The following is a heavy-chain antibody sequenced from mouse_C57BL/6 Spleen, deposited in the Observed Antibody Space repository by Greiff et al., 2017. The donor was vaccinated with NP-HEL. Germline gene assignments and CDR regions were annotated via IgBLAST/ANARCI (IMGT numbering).Heavy chain of an antibody. Sequence: EVQLQQSGPELVKPGASVKIPCKASGYTFTDYNMDWVKQSHGKSLEWIGDINPNNGGTIYNQKFKGKATLTVDKSSSTAYMELRSLTSEDTAVYYCARSADYYGSSSFDYWGQGTTLTVSS. CDR3: ARSADYYGSSSFDY. J-gene: IGHJ2*01. V-gene: IGHV1-18*01. CDR1: GYTFTDYN. CDR2: INPNNGGT. D-gene: IGHD1-1*01.